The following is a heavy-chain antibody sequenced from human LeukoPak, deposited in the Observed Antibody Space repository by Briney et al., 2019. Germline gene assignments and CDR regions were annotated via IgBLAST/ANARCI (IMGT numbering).Heavy chain of an antibody. CDR3: TRVNLRGSQYNWFDP. CDR2: ITPVIDSA. CDR1: GGTFRSHI. J-gene: IGHJ5*02. V-gene: IGHV1-69*08. D-gene: IGHD1-26*01. Sequence: SVKVSCKTSGGTFRSHIFSWVRQAPGQGLEWMGSITPVIDSARYAQKFQDRITITADTSTGTAYLHLSSLTSEDTAIYYCTRVNLRGSQYNWFDPWGQGTLVTVSS.